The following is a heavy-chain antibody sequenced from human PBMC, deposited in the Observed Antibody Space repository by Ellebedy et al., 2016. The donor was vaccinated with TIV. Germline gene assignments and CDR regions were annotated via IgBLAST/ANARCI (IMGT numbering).Heavy chain of an antibody. CDR1: GFTFSSYG. V-gene: IGHV3-30*03. Sequence: GESLKISCAASGFTFSSYGMHWVRQAPGKGLEWVAVISYDGSNKYYADSVKGRFTISRDNSKNSLYLQMNSLRAEDTAVYYCARVRLEYYYGSGVPNPPYWGQGTLVTVSS. CDR3: ARVRLEYYYGSGVPNPPY. D-gene: IGHD3-10*01. CDR2: ISYDGSNK. J-gene: IGHJ4*02.